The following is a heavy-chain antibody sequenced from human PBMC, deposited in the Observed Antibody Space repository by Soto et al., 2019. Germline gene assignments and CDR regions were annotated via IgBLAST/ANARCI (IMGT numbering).Heavy chain of an antibody. Sequence: LRLSFAASGFTFSDYYMSWIRQAPGKGLEWVSYISSSGSTIYYADSVKGRFTISRDNAKNSLYLQMNSLRAEDTAVYYCARVKDYDFWSGSLYYYGMDVWGQGTTVTVSS. CDR2: ISSSGSTI. J-gene: IGHJ6*02. D-gene: IGHD3-3*01. CDR1: GFTFSDYY. CDR3: ARVKDYDFWSGSLYYYGMDV. V-gene: IGHV3-11*01.